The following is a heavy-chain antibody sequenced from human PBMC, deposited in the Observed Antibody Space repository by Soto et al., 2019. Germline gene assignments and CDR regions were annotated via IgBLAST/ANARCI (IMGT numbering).Heavy chain of an antibody. CDR3: AGEEPFSARFDY. CDR1: AGSVSSGGYS. J-gene: IGHJ4*02. V-gene: IGHV4-61*08. Sequence: SETLSLTCTVSAGSVSSGGYSWIWIRQPPGKGLEWMGYIYHSGGTTYNPSLKSRLTISLDTSKNQFSLRLTSVSAADTAVYYCAGEEPFSARFDYWGQGTLVTVSS. CDR2: IYHSGGT. D-gene: IGHD3-10*01.